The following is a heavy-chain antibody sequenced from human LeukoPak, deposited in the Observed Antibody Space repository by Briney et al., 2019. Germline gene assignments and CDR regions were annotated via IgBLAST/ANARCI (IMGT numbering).Heavy chain of an antibody. V-gene: IGHV1-2*02. J-gene: IGHJ4*02. CDR1: GGTFSSYA. D-gene: IGHD3-16*02. CDR3: AGDPTMITFGGVIAPGDY. CDR2: INPNSGGT. Sequence: ASVKVSCKASGGTFSSYAISWVRQAPGQGLEWMGWINPNSGGTNYAQKFQGRVTMTRDTSISTAYMELSRLRYDDTALYYCAGDPTMITFGGVIAPGDYWGQGTLVTVSS.